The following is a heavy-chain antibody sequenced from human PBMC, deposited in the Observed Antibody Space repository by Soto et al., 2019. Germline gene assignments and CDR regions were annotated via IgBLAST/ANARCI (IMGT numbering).Heavy chain of an antibody. V-gene: IGHV1-18*01. D-gene: IGHD3-3*01. CDR2: ITAYNGNT. CDR3: ARRSYDFWNWFDP. CDR1: GYTFTNYG. Sequence: QVKLVQSGAEVKKPGASVKVSCKASGYTFTNYGISWVRQAPGQGLEWMGWITAYNGNTKYAQNLQGRVTMTTDRSTSTAYMELRSLRSDDTAVYYCARRSYDFWNWFDPWGQGTLVTVSS. J-gene: IGHJ5*02.